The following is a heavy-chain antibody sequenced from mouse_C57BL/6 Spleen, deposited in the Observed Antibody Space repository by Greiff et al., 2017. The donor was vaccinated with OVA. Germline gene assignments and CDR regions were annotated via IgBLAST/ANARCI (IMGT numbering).Heavy chain of an antibody. CDR1: GYTFTSYW. V-gene: IGHV1-55*01. D-gene: IGHD1-1*01. Sequence: QVQLQQPGAELVKPGASVKMSCKASGYTFTSYWITWVKQRPGQGLEWIGDIYPGSGSTNYNEKFKSKATLTVDTSSSTAYMQLSSLTSEDSAVYYCANYGSSYDYFDYGGQGTTLTVAS. J-gene: IGHJ2*01. CDR2: IYPGSGST. CDR3: ANYGSSYDYFDY.